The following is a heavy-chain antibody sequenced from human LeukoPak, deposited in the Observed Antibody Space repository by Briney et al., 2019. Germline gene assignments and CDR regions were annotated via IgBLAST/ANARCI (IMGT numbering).Heavy chain of an antibody. D-gene: IGHD6-19*01. Sequence: SETLSLTCTVSGGSISSYYWSWIRQPPGKGLEWIGYIYYSGSTNYNPSLKSRVTISVDTSKNQFSLKLSSVTAADTAVYYCGGIAVAGDYAFDIWGQGTMVTVSS. CDR3: GGIAVAGDYAFDI. CDR1: GGSISSYY. V-gene: IGHV4-59*08. CDR2: IYYSGST. J-gene: IGHJ3*02.